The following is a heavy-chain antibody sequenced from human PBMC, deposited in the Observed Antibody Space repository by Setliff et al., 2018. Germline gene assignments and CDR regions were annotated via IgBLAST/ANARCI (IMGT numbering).Heavy chain of an antibody. CDR2: IDLYNAGT. CDR3: AMSSWPGRPNDFDL. CDR1: GSPFNTYD. Sequence: ASVKVSCKASGSPFNTYDINWVRQAPGQGLEWLGRIDLYNAGTTYAEKMETKVTMTVDTSSNIGYMELRSLTSDDTGIYFCAMSSWPGRPNDFDLWGQGTPVTVSS. D-gene: IGHD6-6*01. V-gene: IGHV1-18*01. J-gene: IGHJ4*02.